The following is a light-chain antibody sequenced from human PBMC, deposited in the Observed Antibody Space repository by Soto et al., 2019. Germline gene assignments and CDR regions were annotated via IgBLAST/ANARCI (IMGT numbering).Light chain of an antibody. CDR1: QSVKSSY. Sequence: EIVLTQSPGTLSLSPGERATLPCRASQSVKSSYLAWYQHKPGQAPRLLIYGTSSTATGIPDRFSGSGSGTDFTLTISRLELEDSAVYYCQHRSTWPRAFGGGTKVEIK. CDR2: GTS. J-gene: IGKJ4*01. CDR3: QHRSTWPRA. V-gene: IGKV3D-20*02.